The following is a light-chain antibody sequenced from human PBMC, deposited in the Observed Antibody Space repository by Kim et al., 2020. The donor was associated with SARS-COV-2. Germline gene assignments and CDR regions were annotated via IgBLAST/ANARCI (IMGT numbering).Light chain of an antibody. CDR2: WAS. CDR3: QQYYTTPQA. V-gene: IGKV4-1*01. Sequence: DIVMTQSPDSLAVSLGERATINCKSSQSVLYRSNDMNYLAWYQQKPGQSPRLLIYWASTRESGVPDRFSGSGSGTNFTLTITSLQAEDVAVYYCQQYYTTPQAFGGGTKVDIK. CDR1: QSVLYRSNDMNY. J-gene: IGKJ4*01.